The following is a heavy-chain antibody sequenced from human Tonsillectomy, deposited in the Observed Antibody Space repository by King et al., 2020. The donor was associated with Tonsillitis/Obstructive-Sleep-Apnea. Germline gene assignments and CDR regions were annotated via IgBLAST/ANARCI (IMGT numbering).Heavy chain of an antibody. D-gene: IGHD4-17*01. CDR2: INSNTGNP. Sequence: QLVQSGSELKKPGASVKVSCKASGYTFTSSAMNWVRQAPGQGLEWMGWINSNTGNPTYAQGFTGRFVFSLDTSVSTAYLQISSLKAEDNAVYYCSRTTVTTDSYYYMDVWGKGTTVTVAS. V-gene: IGHV7-4-1*02. CDR1: GYTFTSSA. J-gene: IGHJ6*03. CDR3: SRTTVTTDSYYYMDV.